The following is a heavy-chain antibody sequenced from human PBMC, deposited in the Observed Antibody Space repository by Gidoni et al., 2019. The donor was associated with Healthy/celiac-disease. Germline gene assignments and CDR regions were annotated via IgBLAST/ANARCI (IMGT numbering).Heavy chain of an antibody. Sequence: EVQLVESGGGLVKPGGSLRLSCAASGFTFSSYSMNWVRQAPGKGLEWVSSISSSSSYIYYADSVKGRFTISRDNAKNSLYLQMNSLRAEDTAMYYCARDVIYYGHFDYWGQGTLVTVSS. CDR3: ARDVIYYGHFDY. CDR2: ISSSSSYI. V-gene: IGHV3-21*01. D-gene: IGHD3-10*01. J-gene: IGHJ4*02. CDR1: GFTFSSYS.